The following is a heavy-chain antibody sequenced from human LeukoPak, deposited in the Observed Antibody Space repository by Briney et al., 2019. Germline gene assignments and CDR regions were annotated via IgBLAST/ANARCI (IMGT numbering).Heavy chain of an antibody. Sequence: SEILSLTCTVSGGSISSYYWSWIRQPPGKGLEWIGYIYYSGSTNYNPSLKSRVTISVDTSKNQFSLKLSSVTAADTAVYYCATFSSSTLYYYGMDVWGQGTTVTVSS. CDR2: IYYSGST. CDR3: ATFSSSTLYYYGMDV. J-gene: IGHJ6*02. D-gene: IGHD6-6*01. V-gene: IGHV4-59*01. CDR1: GGSISSYY.